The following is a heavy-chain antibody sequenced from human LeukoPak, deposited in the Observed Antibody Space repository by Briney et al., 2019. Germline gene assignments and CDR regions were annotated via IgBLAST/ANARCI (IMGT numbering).Heavy chain of an antibody. Sequence: GGSLRLSCAASGFTFRSYWMRWFRQAPGKGPVWVSRINSDGSNTNYADSVQGRFTISRDNAKNTLYLQMNSLRAEDTAVYYCVRGSSGWYGQDYWGQGTLVTVSS. CDR1: GFTFRSYW. CDR3: VRGSSGWYGQDY. CDR2: INSDGSNT. D-gene: IGHD6-19*01. J-gene: IGHJ4*02. V-gene: IGHV3-74*01.